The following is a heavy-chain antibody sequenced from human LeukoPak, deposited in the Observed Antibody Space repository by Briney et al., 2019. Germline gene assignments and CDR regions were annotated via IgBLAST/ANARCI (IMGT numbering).Heavy chain of an antibody. D-gene: IGHD6-13*01. J-gene: IGHJ5*02. CDR3: ARDEGIAAADWFDP. Sequence: PSETLSLTCAVYGGSFSGYYWSWIRQPPGKGLEWTGEINHSGSTNYNPSLKSRVTISVDTSKNQFSLKLSSVTAADTAVYYCARDEGIAAADWFDPWGQGTLVTVSS. CDR1: GGSFSGYY. V-gene: IGHV4-34*01. CDR2: INHSGST.